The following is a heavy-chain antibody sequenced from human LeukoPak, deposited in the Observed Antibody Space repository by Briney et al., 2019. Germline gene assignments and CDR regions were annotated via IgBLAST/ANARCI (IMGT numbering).Heavy chain of an antibody. D-gene: IGHD1-26*01. J-gene: IGHJ3*02. CDR1: GGSISSSGYY. V-gene: IGHV4-39*01. CDR3: ARLRSGSYHAFDI. Sequence: SETLSLTCTVSGGSISSSGYYWGWIRQPPGKGLEWIGSIYYRGSTYYNPSLNSRVTISVDTSKNQFPLNLSSVTAADTAVYYCARLRSGSYHAFDIWGQGTMVTVSS. CDR2: IYYRGST.